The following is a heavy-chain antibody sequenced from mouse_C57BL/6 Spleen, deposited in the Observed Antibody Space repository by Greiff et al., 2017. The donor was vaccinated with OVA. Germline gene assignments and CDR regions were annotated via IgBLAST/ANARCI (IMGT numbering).Heavy chain of an antibody. Sequence: VQLQQSGPGLVQPSQSLSITCTVSGFSLTSYGVHWVRQSPGKGLEWLGVIWSGGSTDSNAAFISRLSISKDNSKSQVFFKMNSLQADDTAIYYWARGGWLLYFDYWGQGTTLTVSS. V-gene: IGHV2-2*01. CDR3: ARGGWLLYFDY. D-gene: IGHD2-3*01. CDR2: IWSGGST. J-gene: IGHJ2*01. CDR1: GFSLTSYG.